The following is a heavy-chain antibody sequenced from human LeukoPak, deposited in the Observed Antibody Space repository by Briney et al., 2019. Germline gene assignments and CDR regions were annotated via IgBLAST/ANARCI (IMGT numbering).Heavy chain of an antibody. Sequence: GGSLRLSCAASGFTFSSYGMSWVRQAPGKGLEWVSAISGSGGSTYYADSVKGRFTISRDNSKNTLYLQMNSLRAEDTAVYYCAKDRTVAGHFLDYWGQGTLVTVSS. V-gene: IGHV3-23*01. J-gene: IGHJ4*02. CDR3: AKDRTVAGHFLDY. CDR1: GFTFSSYG. D-gene: IGHD6-19*01. CDR2: ISGSGGST.